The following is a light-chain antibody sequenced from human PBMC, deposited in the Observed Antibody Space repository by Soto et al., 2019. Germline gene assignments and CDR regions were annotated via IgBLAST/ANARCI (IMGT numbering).Light chain of an antibody. Sequence: QSVLTQPPSVSGAPGQRVTISCTVSSSNIGAGYDVHWYQQLPGTAPKLLIYGNSKRPSGVPDRFSGSKSGTSASLAITGRQAEDESDYYCQSYDSSLSGNVVFGGGTKVTVL. V-gene: IGLV1-40*01. CDR2: GNS. CDR1: SSNIGAGYD. J-gene: IGLJ2*01. CDR3: QSYDSSLSGNVV.